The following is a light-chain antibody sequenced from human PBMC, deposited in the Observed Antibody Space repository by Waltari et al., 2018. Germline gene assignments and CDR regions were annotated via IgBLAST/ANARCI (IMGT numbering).Light chain of an antibody. V-gene: IGLV8-61*01. CDR2: KAN. Sequence: QTVVTQEPSVSVSPGGTVTLTFALSSGSLSTTSYATWYQQTPCQAPRTLVYKANARSSGVPDRFSGSILGNTAALTITGAQADDESDYDCALYMGSGIWVFGGGTRLTVL. CDR1: SGSLSTTSY. CDR3: ALYMGSGIWV. J-gene: IGLJ3*02.